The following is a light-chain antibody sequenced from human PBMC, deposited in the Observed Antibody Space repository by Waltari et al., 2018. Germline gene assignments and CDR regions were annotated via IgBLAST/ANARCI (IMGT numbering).Light chain of an antibody. CDR2: AAS. V-gene: IGKV1-8*01. CDR1: QGISSY. CDR3: QQYYSYPYT. Sequence: AIRLTQSPSSFSPSTGDRVPITCRASQGISSYLAWYQQKPGKAPKLLIYAASTLQSGVPSRFSGSGSGTDFTLTISCLQSEDFATYYCQQYYSYPYTFGQGTKLEIK. J-gene: IGKJ2*01.